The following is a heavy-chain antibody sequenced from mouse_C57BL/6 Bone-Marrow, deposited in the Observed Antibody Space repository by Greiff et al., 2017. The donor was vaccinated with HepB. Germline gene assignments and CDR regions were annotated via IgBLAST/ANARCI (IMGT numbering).Heavy chain of an antibody. J-gene: IGHJ1*03. D-gene: IGHD1-1*01. CDR1: GYTFTDYY. CDR2: IFPGSGST. CDR3: ARGVITPVVATNFDV. Sequence: QVQLQQSGPELVKPGASVKISCKASGYTFTDYYINWVKQRPGQGLEWIGWIFPGSGSTYYNEKFKGKATLTVDKSSSTAYMLLSSLTSEDSAVYFCARGVITPVVATNFDVWGTGTTVTVSS. V-gene: IGHV1-75*01.